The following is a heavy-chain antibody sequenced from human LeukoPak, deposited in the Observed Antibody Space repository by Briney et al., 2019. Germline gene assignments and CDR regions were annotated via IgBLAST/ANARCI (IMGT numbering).Heavy chain of an antibody. V-gene: IGHV3-66*02. CDR2: IYSGGST. J-gene: IGHJ4*02. D-gene: IGHD3-22*01. Sequence: GGSLRLSCAASGFTVSSNYMSWVRQAPGKGLEWVSVIYSGGSTYYADSLKGRFTISRDNSKNTLYLQMNSLRAEDTAVYYCAKDGRYYDSSAYKYYFDYWGQGTLVTVSS. CDR1: GFTVSSNY. CDR3: AKDGRYYDSSAYKYYFDY.